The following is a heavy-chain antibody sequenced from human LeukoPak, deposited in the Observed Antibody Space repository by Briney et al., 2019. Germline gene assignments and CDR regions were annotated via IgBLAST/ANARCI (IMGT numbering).Heavy chain of an antibody. J-gene: IGHJ5*02. D-gene: IGHD1-26*01. Sequence: AASVNVSCKASGYTFTSYYMHWVRQAPGQGLEWMGLINPTGGSTGYAQKFQGRVTMTRDMSTSTDYMELSSLRSEDTAIYYCARDNSVGDNAWWFDPWGQGTLVTVSS. CDR3: ARDNSVGDNAWWFDP. V-gene: IGHV1-46*01. CDR2: INPTGGST. CDR1: GYTFTSYY.